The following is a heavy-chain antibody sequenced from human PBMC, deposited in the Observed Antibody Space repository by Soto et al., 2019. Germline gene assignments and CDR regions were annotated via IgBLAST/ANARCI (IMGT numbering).Heavy chain of an antibody. CDR3: ATGGSVSGYSSSWYGDYFDY. Sequence: SETLSLTCTVSGGSISSGNYYWSWIRQPPGKGLEWIGYIYYSGGTYYNPSLKSRVTISVDTSKNQFSLKLSSVTAADTAVYYCATGGSVSGYSSSWYGDYFDYWGQGTLVTVSS. CDR2: IYYSGGT. J-gene: IGHJ4*02. V-gene: IGHV4-31*03. CDR1: GGSISSGNYY. D-gene: IGHD6-13*01.